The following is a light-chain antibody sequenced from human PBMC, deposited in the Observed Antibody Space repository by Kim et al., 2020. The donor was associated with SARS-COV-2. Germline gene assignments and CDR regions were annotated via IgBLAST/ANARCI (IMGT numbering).Light chain of an antibody. Sequence: VSPGERATLSCRASQTISSNLAWYEQKPGQVPRLLIYAASTRATGIPARFSGSGSGTEFTLTINSLQSEDFAVYYCHQYNYWPRTFGQGTKVDIK. V-gene: IGKV3-15*01. J-gene: IGKJ1*01. CDR1: QTISSN. CDR2: AAS. CDR3: HQYNYWPRT.